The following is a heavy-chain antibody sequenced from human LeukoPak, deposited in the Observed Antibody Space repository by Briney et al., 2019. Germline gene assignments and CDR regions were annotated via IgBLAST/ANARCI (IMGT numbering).Heavy chain of an antibody. J-gene: IGHJ5*02. V-gene: IGHV3-30*18. D-gene: IGHD2-21*02. Sequence: GGSLRLSCAASGFIFNNHGMHWLRQAPGKGLEWVAVLSHDENIRHYVDSVRGRFTIFRDTSKNTLYLQMNSLTTEDTAVYYCAKDRELRRFGVCASPGFDLWGQGTLVTVSS. CDR1: GFIFNNHG. CDR2: LSHDENIR. CDR3: AKDRELRRFGVCASPGFDL.